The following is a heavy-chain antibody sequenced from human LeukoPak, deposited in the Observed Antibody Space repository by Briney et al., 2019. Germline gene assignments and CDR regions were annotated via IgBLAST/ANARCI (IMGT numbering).Heavy chain of an antibody. Sequence: GESLKISCKGSGYSFTSYWIGWVRQMPGKGLEWMGITYPGDSDTRYSPSFQGQVTISADKSISTAYLQWSSLKASDTAMYYCARQKNGSSWYNRHRYFDYWGQGTLVTVSS. CDR3: ARQKNGSSWYNRHRYFDY. CDR1: GYSFTSYW. J-gene: IGHJ4*02. D-gene: IGHD6-13*01. CDR2: TYPGDSDT. V-gene: IGHV5-51*01.